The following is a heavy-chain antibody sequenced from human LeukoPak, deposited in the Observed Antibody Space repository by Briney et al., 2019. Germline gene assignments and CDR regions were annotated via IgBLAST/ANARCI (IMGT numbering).Heavy chain of an antibody. CDR2: ISWDGGST. V-gene: IGHV3-43D*03. CDR3: AKAALYYYYYMDV. Sequence: GGSLRLSCAASGFTFDDYAMHWVRQAPGKGLEWVSLISWDGGSTYYADSVQGRFTISRDNSKNSLYLQMNSLRAEDTALYYCAKAALYYYYYMDVWGKGTTVTVSS. J-gene: IGHJ6*03. CDR1: GFTFDDYA.